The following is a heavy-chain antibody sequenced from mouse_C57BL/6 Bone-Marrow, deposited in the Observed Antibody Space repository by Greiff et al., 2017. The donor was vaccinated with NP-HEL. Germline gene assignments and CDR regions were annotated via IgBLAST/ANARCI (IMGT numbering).Heavy chain of an antibody. CDR2: ISNGGGST. Sequence: EVMLVESGGGLVQPGGSLKLSCAASGFTFSDYYMYLVRQTPEKRLEWVAYISNGGGSTYYPDTVKGRFTISRDNAKNTLYLQMSRLKSEDTAMYYCARHNYGSSLDWYFDVWGTGTTVTVSS. CDR1: GFTFSDYY. D-gene: IGHD1-1*01. CDR3: ARHNYGSSLDWYFDV. V-gene: IGHV5-12*01. J-gene: IGHJ1*03.